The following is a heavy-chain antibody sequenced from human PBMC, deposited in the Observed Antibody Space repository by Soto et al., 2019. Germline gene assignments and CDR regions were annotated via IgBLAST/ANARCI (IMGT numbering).Heavy chain of an antibody. CDR2: ISAHNGNT. D-gene: IGHD3-3*01. Sequence: QVQLVQSGAEVKKPGASVKVSCKASGYTFTSYGISWVRQAPGQGLEWMGWISAHNGNTNYAQKLQGRVTVNTDTSTSTAYMELRALRSDDTAVYYCPRVRDFWSGHPFDYWGQGTLVTVSS. CDR1: GYTFTSYG. CDR3: PRVRDFWSGHPFDY. J-gene: IGHJ4*02. V-gene: IGHV1-18*01.